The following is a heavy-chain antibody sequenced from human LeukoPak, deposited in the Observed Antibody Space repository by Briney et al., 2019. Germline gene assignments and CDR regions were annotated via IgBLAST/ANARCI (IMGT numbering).Heavy chain of an antibody. J-gene: IGHJ4*02. V-gene: IGHV4-59*12. CDR3: ARASHDYGDYSHFDY. CDR1: GGSISGYY. Sequence: PSETLSLTCTVSGGSISGYYWSWIRQPPGKGLEWIGYVHNSGSTTYNPSLKSRVTISVDKSKNQFSLKLSSVTAADTAVYYCARASHDYGDYSHFDYWGQGTLVTVSS. D-gene: IGHD4-17*01. CDR2: VHNSGST.